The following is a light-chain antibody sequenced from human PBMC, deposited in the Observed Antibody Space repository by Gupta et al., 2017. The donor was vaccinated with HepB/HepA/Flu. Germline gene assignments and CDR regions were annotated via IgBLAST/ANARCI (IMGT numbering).Light chain of an antibody. J-gene: IGLJ3*02. Sequence: QSALTQPRPVSGSPVPSVTISCTGTSSDVGGYNYVSWYQQHPGKAPKLMIYDVSKRPSGVPDRFSGSKSGNTASLTISGLQAEDEADYYCCSYAGSYTWVFGGGTNLTVL. CDR3: CSYAGSYTWV. CDR2: DVS. V-gene: IGLV2-11*01. CDR1: SSDVGGYNY.